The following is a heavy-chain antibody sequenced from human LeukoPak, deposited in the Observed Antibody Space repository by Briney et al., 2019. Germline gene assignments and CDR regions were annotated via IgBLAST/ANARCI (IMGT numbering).Heavy chain of an antibody. J-gene: IGHJ4*02. CDR3: ASGRQYYFDY. Sequence: SETLSLTCAVYGGSFSGYYWSWIRQPPGKGLEWIGEINHSGSTNYNPSLKSRVTISVDTSKNQFSLKLSSVTAADTAVYYCASGRQYYFDYWGQGTLVTVSS. V-gene: IGHV4-34*01. CDR2: INHSGST. CDR1: GGSFSGYY.